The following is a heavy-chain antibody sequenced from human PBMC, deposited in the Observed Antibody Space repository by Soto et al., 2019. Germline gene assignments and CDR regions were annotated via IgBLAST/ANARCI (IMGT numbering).Heavy chain of an antibody. V-gene: IGHV1-3*01. CDR1: GYTFTSYA. CDR3: ARDRTKWELPLGNWFDP. D-gene: IGHD1-26*01. Sequence: QVQLVQSGAEVKKPGASVKVSCKASGYTFTSYAMHWVRQAPGQRLEWMGWINAGNGNTKYSQKFQGRVTITRDTSASTAYMELSSVRSEDTAVYYCARDRTKWELPLGNWFDPWGQGTLVTVSS. CDR2: INAGNGNT. J-gene: IGHJ5*02.